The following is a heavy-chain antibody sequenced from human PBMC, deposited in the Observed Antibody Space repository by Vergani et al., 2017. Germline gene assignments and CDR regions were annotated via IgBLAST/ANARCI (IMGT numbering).Heavy chain of an antibody. D-gene: IGHD3-16*01. Sequence: EVQLVESGGGLVKPGGSLRLSCAASGFTFSSYAMSWVRQAPGKGLEWVSAISGSGGSTYYADSVKGRFTISRDNSKNTLYLQMNSLRAEDTAVYYCARDQGPIMITFGVDYWGQGTLVTVSS. V-gene: IGHV3-23*04. J-gene: IGHJ4*02. CDR1: GFTFSSYA. CDR3: ARDQGPIMITFGVDY. CDR2: ISGSGGST.